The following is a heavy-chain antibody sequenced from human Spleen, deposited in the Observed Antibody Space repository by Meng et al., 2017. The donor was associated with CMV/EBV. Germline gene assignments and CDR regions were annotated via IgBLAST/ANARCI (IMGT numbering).Heavy chain of an antibody. V-gene: IGHV4-59*01. J-gene: IGHJ4*02. CDR1: GGSIGSYY. Sequence: GSLRLSCTVSGGSIGSYYWSWVRQPPGKRLEWIGYLYYDGSTNYNPSLKSRVTISVDTSKNQFSLKLSSVTAADTAVYYCARAGGYTSPLGYWGQGTLVTVSS. D-gene: IGHD5-12*01. CDR3: ARAGGYTSPLGY. CDR2: LYYDGST.